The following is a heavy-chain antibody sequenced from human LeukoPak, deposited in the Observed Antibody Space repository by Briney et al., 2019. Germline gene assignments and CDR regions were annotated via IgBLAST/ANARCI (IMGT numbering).Heavy chain of an antibody. J-gene: IGHJ4*02. D-gene: IGHD2-15*01. CDR1: GFTFSSYA. CDR3: AKGIGDCSGGSCYFRGFDY. CDR2: ISGSGGST. V-gene: IGHV3-23*01. Sequence: PGGSLRLSCAASGFTFSSYAMSWVRQAPGKGLEWVSAISGSGGSTYYADSVKGRFTISRDNSKNTLYLQMNSLRAEDTAVYYCAKGIGDCSGGSCYFRGFDYWGQGTLVTVSS.